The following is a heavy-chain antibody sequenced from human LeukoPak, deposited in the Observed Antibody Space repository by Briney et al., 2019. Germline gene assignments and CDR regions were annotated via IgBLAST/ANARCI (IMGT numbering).Heavy chain of an antibody. CDR1: GFTFSHYD. D-gene: IGHD2-21*01. CDR3: AKGAWGDH. CDR2: VSGSGGST. Sequence: GGSLRLSCAASGFTFSHYDMGWVRQAPGKGLEWVSAVSGSGGSTYYADSVKGRFTISRDNSRDTLYLEMNSLRGDDTAVYYWAKGAWGDHWGQGTLVTVSS. V-gene: IGHV3-23*01. J-gene: IGHJ4*02.